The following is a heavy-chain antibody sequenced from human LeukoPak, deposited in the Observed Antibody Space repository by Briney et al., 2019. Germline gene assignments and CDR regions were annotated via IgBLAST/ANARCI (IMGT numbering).Heavy chain of an antibody. Sequence: QSGGSLRLSCAASGFTFSDYVMGWVRQAPGKGLEWVSGISDSGGRTYYADSVKGRFTISRDNSKNTLYLQMNSLRAEDTAVYYCAKDSSMVRGDYDYFDFWGQGTLVTVSS. CDR2: ISDSGGRT. CDR1: GFTFSDYV. J-gene: IGHJ4*02. V-gene: IGHV3-23*01. CDR3: AKDSSMVRGDYDYFDF. D-gene: IGHD3-10*01.